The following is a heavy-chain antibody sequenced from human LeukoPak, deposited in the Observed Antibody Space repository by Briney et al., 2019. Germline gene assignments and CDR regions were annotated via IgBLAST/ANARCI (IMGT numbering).Heavy chain of an antibody. V-gene: IGHV3-23*01. Sequence: GGSLRLSCAASGFTFSSYAMSWVRQAPGKGLEWVSAISGSGGSTYYADSVKGRFTISRDNSKNTLYLKMNSLRAEDTAVYYCANGIAAAGPPGYGMDVWGQGTTVTVSS. J-gene: IGHJ6*02. D-gene: IGHD6-13*01. CDR2: ISGSGGST. CDR3: ANGIAAAGPPGYGMDV. CDR1: GFTFSSYA.